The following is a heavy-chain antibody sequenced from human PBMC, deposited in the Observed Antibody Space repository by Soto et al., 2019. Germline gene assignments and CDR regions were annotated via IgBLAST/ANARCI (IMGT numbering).Heavy chain of an antibody. V-gene: IGHV3-7*01. D-gene: IGHD5-18*01. J-gene: IGHJ4*02. CDR3: ARVGRYGWDFNH. CDR2: INEDGSQK. CDR1: EFSFRSYW. Sequence: GGSLRLSCAASEFSFRSYWMTWVRQAPGKGLEWVALINEDGSQKYYVGSVKGRFIISRDNAKDSVYMQMDSLRAGDTAVYFCARVGRYGWDFNHWGQGTLVTVYS.